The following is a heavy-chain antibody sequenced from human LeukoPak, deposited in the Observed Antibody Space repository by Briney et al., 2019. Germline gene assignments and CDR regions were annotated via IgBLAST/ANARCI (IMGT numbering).Heavy chain of an antibody. V-gene: IGHV4-39*01. Sequence: SETLSLTCTVSGGPISSSSYYWGWIRQPPGKGRGGIGSIYYSGSTYYNPSLRSRVTISVDTSKNQFSLKLSSVTAADTAVYYCARHVSVAGVWFDPWGQGTLVTVSS. CDR2: IYYSGST. CDR3: ARHVSVAGVWFDP. D-gene: IGHD6-19*01. CDR1: GGPISSSSYY. J-gene: IGHJ5*02.